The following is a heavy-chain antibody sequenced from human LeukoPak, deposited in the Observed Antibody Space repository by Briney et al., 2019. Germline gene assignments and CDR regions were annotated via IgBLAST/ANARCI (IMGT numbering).Heavy chain of an antibody. J-gene: IGHJ5*02. D-gene: IGHD1-20*01. Sequence: GESLKISCKGSGYSFTSYWIGWVRQMPGKGLEWMGIIYPGGSDTRYSPSFQGQVTISADKSISTAYLQWSSLKASDTAMYYCARHRITGTTLSWFDPWGQGTLVTVSS. CDR2: IYPGGSDT. CDR3: ARHRITGTTLSWFDP. CDR1: GYSFTSYW. V-gene: IGHV5-51*01.